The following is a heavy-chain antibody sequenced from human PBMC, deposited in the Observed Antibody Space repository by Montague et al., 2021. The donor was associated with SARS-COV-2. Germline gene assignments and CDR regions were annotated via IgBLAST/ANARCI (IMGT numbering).Heavy chain of an antibody. CDR2: IYHWGST. V-gene: IGHV4-4*02. Sequence: SETLSLTCVVSGGAINSSNWWSWVRQPPGKGLVWIGEIYHWGSTNYNPPLKSRVTISIDKSTNQLSLKLSSVTAADTAAYYCARFPGFCSGANCYSSGMDVWGQGTTVTVSS. J-gene: IGHJ6*01. CDR3: ARFPGFCSGANCYSSGMDV. CDR1: GGAINSSNW. D-gene: IGHD2-15*01.